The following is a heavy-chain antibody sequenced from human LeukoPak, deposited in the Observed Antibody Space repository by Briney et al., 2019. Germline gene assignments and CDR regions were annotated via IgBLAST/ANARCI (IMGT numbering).Heavy chain of an antibody. Sequence: PGGSLRLSCAASGFTFSSYGMHWVRQAPGKGLECVGFIRYDGSNKYYADSVKGRFTISRDNSRNTLYLQMNSLRAEDTAVYYCASGSMVRGWGMDVWGQGTTVTVSS. CDR1: GFTFSSYG. V-gene: IGHV3-30*02. CDR2: IRYDGSNK. CDR3: ASGSMVRGWGMDV. J-gene: IGHJ6*02. D-gene: IGHD3-10*01.